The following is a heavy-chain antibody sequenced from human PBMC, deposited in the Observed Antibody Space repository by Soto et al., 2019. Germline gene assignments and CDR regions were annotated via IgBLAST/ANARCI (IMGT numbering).Heavy chain of an antibody. CDR2: ISWNSVTT. Sequence: EGQVVESGGDLVQPGDSLRLSCAASAFILDDYAMHWVRQAPGKGLEWVSGISWNSVTTAYADSVKGRFTISRDYAKNSLYLQMNSLRPEDTALYYCAKDRRSTFYGMDVWGQGTTVTVSS. D-gene: IGHD3-16*01. J-gene: IGHJ6*02. V-gene: IGHV3-9*01. CDR3: AKDRRSTFYGMDV. CDR1: AFILDDYA.